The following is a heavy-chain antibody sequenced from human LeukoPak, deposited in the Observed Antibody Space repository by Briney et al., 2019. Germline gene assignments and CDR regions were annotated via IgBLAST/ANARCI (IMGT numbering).Heavy chain of an antibody. D-gene: IGHD2-21*01. CDR2: IIPIFGTA. V-gene: IGHV1-69*01. CDR3: ARAEGTYCGGDCLDY. J-gene: IGHJ4*02. Sequence: SVKVSCKASGGTFSSYAISRVRQAPGQGLEWMGGIIPIFGTANYAQKFQGRVTITADESTSTAYMELSSLRSEDTAVYYCARAEGTYCGGDCLDYWGQGTLVTVSS. CDR1: GGTFSSYA.